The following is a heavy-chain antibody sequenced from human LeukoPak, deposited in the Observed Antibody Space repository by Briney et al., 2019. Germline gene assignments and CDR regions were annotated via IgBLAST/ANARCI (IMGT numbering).Heavy chain of an antibody. J-gene: IGHJ4*02. Sequence: PSETLSLTCTVSGGSISVSYGSWIRQPPGTRLEWIGYIYYSGSANYHPSLKIRVTRSVDTSKNQFSLKLSSVTAADTAVYYCARGALISYSYGPFDYWGQGALVTVSS. CDR3: ARGALISYSYGPFDY. CDR1: GGSISVSY. D-gene: IGHD5-18*01. V-gene: IGHV4-59*01. CDR2: IYYSGSA.